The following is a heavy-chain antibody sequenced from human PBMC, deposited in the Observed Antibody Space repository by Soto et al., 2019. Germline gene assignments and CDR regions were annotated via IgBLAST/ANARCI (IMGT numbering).Heavy chain of an antibody. J-gene: IGHJ4*02. Sequence: SETLSLTCAVSGGSISSSNWWSWVRQPPGKGLEWIGEIYHSGSTNYNPSLKSRVTISVDKSKNQFSLKLSSVTAADTAVYYCARDPRYSSSTLDYWGQGTLVTVSS. V-gene: IGHV4-4*02. CDR2: IYHSGST. CDR1: GGSISSSNW. D-gene: IGHD6-6*01. CDR3: ARDPRYSSSTLDY.